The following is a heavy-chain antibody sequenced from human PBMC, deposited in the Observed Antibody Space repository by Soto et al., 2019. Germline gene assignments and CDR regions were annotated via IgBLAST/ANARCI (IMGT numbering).Heavy chain of an antibody. CDR2: IIPIFGTV. CDR1: GGTFSSYA. J-gene: IGHJ4*02. V-gene: IGHV1-69*06. Sequence: QVQLVQSGAEVKKPGSSVKVSCKASGGTFSSYAISWVRQAPGQGLEWMGGIIPIFGTVNYAQKFQGRVTITADKSTSTAYMELSSLRSEDTAVYYCARDLIVEGRYSYGSSDYWGQGTLVTVSS. D-gene: IGHD5-18*01. CDR3: ARDLIVEGRYSYGSSDY.